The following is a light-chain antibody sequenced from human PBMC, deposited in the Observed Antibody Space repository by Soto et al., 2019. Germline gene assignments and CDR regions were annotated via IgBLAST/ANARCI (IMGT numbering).Light chain of an antibody. CDR2: EVN. CDR3: CSYAGSSTYV. V-gene: IGLV2-23*02. J-gene: IGLJ1*01. CDR1: SSEVGYYNL. Sequence: QSALAQPASVSWSPGQSITISCTGTSSEVGYYNLVSWYQHHPGKAPKLIIYEVNKRPSGVSNRFSGSKSGNTASLTISGLQAEDEADYHCCSYAGSSTYVFGTGTKVTVL.